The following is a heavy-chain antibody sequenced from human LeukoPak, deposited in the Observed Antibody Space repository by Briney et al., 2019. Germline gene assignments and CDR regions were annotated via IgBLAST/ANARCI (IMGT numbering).Heavy chain of an antibody. CDR1: VFTFSSYA. CDR2: ISYDGSNK. J-gene: IGHJ4*02. V-gene: IGHV3-30-3*01. D-gene: IGHD3-3*01. Sequence: PGGSLRLSCAASVFTFSSYAMHWVRQAPGKGLEWVAVISYDGSNKYYADSVKGRFTISRDNTKNTLYLQMNSLRAEDTAVYYCAKDPVFGVVIQNFDYWGQGTLVTVSS. CDR3: AKDPVFGVVIQNFDY.